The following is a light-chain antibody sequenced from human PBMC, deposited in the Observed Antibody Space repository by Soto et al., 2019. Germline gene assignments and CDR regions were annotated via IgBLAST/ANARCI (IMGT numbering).Light chain of an antibody. CDR3: QQSDSSPNT. J-gene: IGKJ1*01. CDR1: QSVSSSY. CDR2: GAS. V-gene: IGKV3-20*01. Sequence: LTHSPVALSLSPGERANLSCMASQSVSSSYLAWYQQKPGQAPRLLIYGASSRATGIPDRFSGSGSGTDFTLTISRLEAEDVVVYYCQQSDSSPNTFAQGANLDIK.